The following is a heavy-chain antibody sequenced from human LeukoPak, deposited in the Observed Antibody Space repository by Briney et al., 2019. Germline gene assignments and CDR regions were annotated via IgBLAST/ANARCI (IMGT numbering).Heavy chain of an antibody. D-gene: IGHD6-19*01. J-gene: IGHJ4*02. V-gene: IGHV3-9*03. CDR3: VRGPGMAVEKRYFDY. CDR1: GFTFSSYS. Sequence: PGGSLRLSCAASGFTFSSYSMNWVRQPQGKGLEWVSGISWNNGDLHYADSVRGRFTISRDNAKNSLYLQMNSLRVEDMALYYCVRGPGMAVEKRYFDYWGQGTLVTVSS. CDR2: ISWNNGDL.